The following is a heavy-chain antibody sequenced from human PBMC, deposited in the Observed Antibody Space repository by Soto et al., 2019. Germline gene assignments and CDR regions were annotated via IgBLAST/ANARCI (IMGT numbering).Heavy chain of an antibody. CDR1: GFTFSSYS. CDR2: ISSSSSYI. J-gene: IGHJ5*02. D-gene: IGHD3-3*01. Sequence: NPGGSLRLSCAASGFTFSSYSMNWVRQAPGKGLEWVSSISSSSSYIYYADSVKGRFTISRDNAKNSLYLQMNSLRAEDTAVYYCARGGRYYDFWSAMDWFDPWGQGTLVTVSS. V-gene: IGHV3-21*01. CDR3: ARGGRYYDFWSAMDWFDP.